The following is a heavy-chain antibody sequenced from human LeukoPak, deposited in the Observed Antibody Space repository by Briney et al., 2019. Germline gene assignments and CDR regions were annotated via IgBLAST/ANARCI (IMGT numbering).Heavy chain of an antibody. D-gene: IGHD6-13*01. J-gene: IGHJ6*02. CDR3: ARDYYKVAAAEYYYGMDV. Sequence: SVKVSCKASGYTFTDNYMHWVRQAPGQGLEWMGWISAYNGNTNYAQKLQGRVTMTTDTSTSTAYMELRSLRSDDTAVYYCARDYYKVAAAEYYYGMDVWGQGTTVTVSS. V-gene: IGHV1-18*04. CDR1: GYTFTDNY. CDR2: ISAYNGNT.